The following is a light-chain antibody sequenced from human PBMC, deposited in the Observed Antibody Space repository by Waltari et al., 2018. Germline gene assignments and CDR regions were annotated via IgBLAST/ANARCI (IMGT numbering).Light chain of an antibody. CDR3: QQSYSTPYT. CDR2: AAS. J-gene: IGKJ2*01. V-gene: IGKV1-39*01. Sequence: DIQMTQSPSSLFASVGDRVTITCRASQSINTYLNWYQQKPGKVPNLLIYAASSLQTEVPSRFSGSGSGTDFTLTISSLQPEDFATYYYQQSYSTPYTFGQGTKLEIK. CDR1: QSINTY.